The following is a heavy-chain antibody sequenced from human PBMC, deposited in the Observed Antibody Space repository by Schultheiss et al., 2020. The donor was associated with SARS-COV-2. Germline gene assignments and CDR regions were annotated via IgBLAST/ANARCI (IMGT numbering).Heavy chain of an antibody. D-gene: IGHD4-17*01. V-gene: IGHV3-30*03. CDR2: ISYDGSNK. Sequence: GGSLRLSCAASGFTFSSYGMHWVRQAPGKGLEWVAVISYDGSNKYYADSVKGRFTISRDNAQNSLYLQMDSLRAEDTAVYYCARGTLYGDYLYWGQGTLVTVSS. J-gene: IGHJ4*02. CDR1: GFTFSSYG. CDR3: ARGTLYGDYLY.